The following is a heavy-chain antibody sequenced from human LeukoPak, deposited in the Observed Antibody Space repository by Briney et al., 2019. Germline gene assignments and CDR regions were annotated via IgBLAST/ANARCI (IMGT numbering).Heavy chain of an antibody. V-gene: IGHV1-69*02. CDR2: IIPILGIA. D-gene: IGHD6-13*01. CDR3: ARVQSIAAAGPYYFDY. J-gene: IGHJ4*02. Sequence: SVKVSCKASGGTFSSYTISWVRQAPGQGLEWMGRIIPILGIANYAQKFQGRVTITADKSTSTAYMELSSLRSEDTAVYYCARVQSIAAAGPYYFDYWGQGTLVTVSS. CDR1: GGTFSSYT.